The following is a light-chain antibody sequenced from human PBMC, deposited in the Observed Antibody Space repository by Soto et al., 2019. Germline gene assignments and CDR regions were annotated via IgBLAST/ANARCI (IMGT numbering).Light chain of an antibody. CDR3: QQYKSYPLT. CDR1: QGISTW. Sequence: DIQMTQSPSSLSASVGDRVTITCRASQGISTWLAWYQQKPETAPKTLIFDASTLQSGVPSRFSGSGSGTDFTLTTISVQAEDFATYYCQQYKSYPLTFGGGTKVDIK. CDR2: DAS. J-gene: IGKJ4*01. V-gene: IGKV1D-16*01.